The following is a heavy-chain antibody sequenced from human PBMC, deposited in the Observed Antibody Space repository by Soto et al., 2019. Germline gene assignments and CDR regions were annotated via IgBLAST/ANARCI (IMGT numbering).Heavy chain of an antibody. J-gene: IGHJ5*02. CDR1: GYSFTSYW. V-gene: IGHV5-51*01. D-gene: IGHD1-1*01. CDR3: ARTLSLPTPDDLTTNWFDP. Sequence: GASLKISCKGSGYSFTSYWIGWVRQMPGKGLEWMGIIYPGDSDTRYSPSFQGQVTISADKSISTAYLQRSSLKASDTAMYYCARTLSLPTPDDLTTNWFDPWGQGTLVTVSS. CDR2: IYPGDSDT.